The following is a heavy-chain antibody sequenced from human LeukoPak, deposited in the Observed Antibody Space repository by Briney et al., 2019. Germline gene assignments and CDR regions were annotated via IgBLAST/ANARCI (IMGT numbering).Heavy chain of an antibody. CDR1: GFTFSSYA. D-gene: IGHD6-13*01. Sequence: PGRSLRLSCAASGFTFSSYAMHWVRQAPGKGPEWVAVISYDGSNKYYADSVKGRFTISRDNSKNTLYLQMNSLRAEDTAVYYCARDRSGTEHFDYWGQGTLVTVSS. V-gene: IGHV3-30*04. CDR3: ARDRSGTEHFDY. J-gene: IGHJ4*02. CDR2: ISYDGSNK.